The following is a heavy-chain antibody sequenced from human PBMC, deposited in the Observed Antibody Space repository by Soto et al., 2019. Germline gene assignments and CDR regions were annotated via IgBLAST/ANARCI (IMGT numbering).Heavy chain of an antibody. CDR2: IYYDGTT. CDR1: GGSISSGDYY. J-gene: IGHJ5*02. V-gene: IGHV4-30-4*08. D-gene: IGHD2-21*01. CDR3: ARHHRWLSRGNNNLFDP. Sequence: QVQLQESGPGLVKPSETLSLTCTVSGGSISSGDYYWTWIRQPPGKGLEWLGYIYYDGTTYYNPSLKGRLTMSIDTSKSRFSLKCSSLTAAFTAVYYCARHHRWLSRGNNNLFDPWGQGTLVTVSS.